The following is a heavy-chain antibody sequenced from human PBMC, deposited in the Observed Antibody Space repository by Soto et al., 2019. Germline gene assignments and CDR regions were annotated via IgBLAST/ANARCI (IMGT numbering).Heavy chain of an antibody. D-gene: IGHD1-20*01. CDR2: IYYSGST. CDR1: GGSISSGGYY. V-gene: IGHV4-31*03. CDR3: ARLNWDGGY. Sequence: SETLSLTCTVSGGSISSGGYYWSWIRQHPGKGLEWIGYIYYSGSTFYNPSLKTRVSMSVDTSKNQFSLRLSSVTAADTAMYYCARLNWDGGYWGQGTLVTVSS. J-gene: IGHJ4*02.